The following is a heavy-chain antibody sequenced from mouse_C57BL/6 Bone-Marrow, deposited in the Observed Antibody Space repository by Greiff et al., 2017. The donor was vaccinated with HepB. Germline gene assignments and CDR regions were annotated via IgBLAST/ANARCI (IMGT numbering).Heavy chain of an antibody. J-gene: IGHJ2*01. CDR1: GFTFTDYY. V-gene: IGHV7-3*01. Sequence: EVKLVESGGGLVQPGGSLSLSCAASGFTFTDYYMSWVRQPPGKALEWLGFIRNKANGYTTEYSASVKGRFTISRDNSQNILYLQMNALMAEDSATYYCARFSGGSHCDYWGQGTTLTVSS. CDR2: IRNKANGYTT. CDR3: ARFSGGSHCDY.